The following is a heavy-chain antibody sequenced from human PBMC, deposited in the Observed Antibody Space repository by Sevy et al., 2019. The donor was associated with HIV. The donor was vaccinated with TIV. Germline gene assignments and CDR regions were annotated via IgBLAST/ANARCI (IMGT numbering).Heavy chain of an antibody. CDR2: IWYDGSNK. V-gene: IGHV3-33*01. J-gene: IGHJ6*02. Sequence: GGYLRLSCAASGFTFSSYGMHWVRQAPGKGLERVAVIWYDGSNKYYADSVKGRFTISRDNSKNTLYLQINSLRAEDTAVYYCSSSWGTTLFYGMDVWGQGTTVIVSS. CDR1: GFTFSSYG. D-gene: IGHD3-16*01. CDR3: SSSWGTTLFYGMDV.